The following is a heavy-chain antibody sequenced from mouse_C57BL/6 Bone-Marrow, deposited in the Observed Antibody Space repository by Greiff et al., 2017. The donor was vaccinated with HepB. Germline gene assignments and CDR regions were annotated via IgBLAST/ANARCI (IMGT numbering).Heavy chain of an antibody. D-gene: IGHD1-1*01. Sequence: QVQLKQPGAELVKPGASVKVSCKASGYTFTSYWMHWVKQRPGQGLEWIGRIHPSDSDTNYNQKFKGKATLTVDKSSSTAYMQLSSLTSEDSAVYYCAVFDYYGSSYRFAYWGQGTLVTVSA. CDR1: GYTFTSYW. V-gene: IGHV1-74*01. CDR3: AVFDYYGSSYRFAY. J-gene: IGHJ3*01. CDR2: IHPSDSDT.